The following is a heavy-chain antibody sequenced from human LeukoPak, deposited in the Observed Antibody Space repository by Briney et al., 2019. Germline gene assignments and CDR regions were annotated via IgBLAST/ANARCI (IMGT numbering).Heavy chain of an antibody. D-gene: IGHD6-13*01. Sequence: SETLSLTCTVSGGSISSYYWSWIRQPAGKGLEWIGRIYTSGSTNYNPSLKSRVTMSVDTSKNQFSLKLSSVSAADTAVYYCARDAPLSSSFDYWGQGTLVTVSS. V-gene: IGHV4-4*07. J-gene: IGHJ4*02. CDR3: ARDAPLSSSFDY. CDR2: IYTSGST. CDR1: GGSISSYY.